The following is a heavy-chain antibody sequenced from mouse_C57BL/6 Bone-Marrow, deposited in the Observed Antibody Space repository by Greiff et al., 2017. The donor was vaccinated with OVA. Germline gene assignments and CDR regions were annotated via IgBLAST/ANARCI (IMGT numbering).Heavy chain of an antibody. J-gene: IGHJ4*01. V-gene: IGHV5-12*01. CDR2: ISNGGGST. D-gene: IGHD4-1*01. CDR3: ARHEVGHAMDY. Sequence: EVKVEESGGGLVQPGGSLKLSCAASGFTFSDYYMYWVRQTPEKRLEWVAYISNGGGSTYYPDTVKGRFTISRDNAKNTLYLQMSRLKSEDTAMYYCARHEVGHAMDYWGQGTSVTVSS. CDR1: GFTFSDYY.